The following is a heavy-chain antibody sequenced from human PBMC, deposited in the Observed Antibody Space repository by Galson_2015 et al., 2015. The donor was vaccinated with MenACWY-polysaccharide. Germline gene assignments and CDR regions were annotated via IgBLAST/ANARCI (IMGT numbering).Heavy chain of an antibody. Sequence: SVKVSCKASGYTFTGYYMHWVRQAPGQGLEWTGRINPNSGGTNYAQKFQGRVTMTRDTSISTAYMELSRLRSDDTAVYYCARGEQLWLGNDAFDIWGQGTMVTVSS. D-gene: IGHD5-18*01. V-gene: IGHV1-2*06. CDR3: ARGEQLWLGNDAFDI. CDR1: GYTFTGYY. J-gene: IGHJ3*02. CDR2: INPNSGGT.